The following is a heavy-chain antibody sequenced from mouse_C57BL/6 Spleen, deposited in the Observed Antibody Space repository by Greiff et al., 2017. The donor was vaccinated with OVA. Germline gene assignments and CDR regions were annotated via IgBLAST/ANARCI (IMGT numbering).Heavy chain of an antibody. CDR3: VISYDYDVEGKGAWFAD. D-gene: IGHD2-4*01. J-gene: IGHJ3*01. CDR2: INPNNGGT. V-gene: IGHV1-18*01. CDR1: GYTFTDYN. Sequence: VQLQQSGPELVKPGASVKIPCKASGYTFTDYNMDWVKQSHGKSLEWIGDINPNNGGTIYNQKFKGKATLTVDKSSSTAYMELRSLTSEDTAVYYCVISYDYDVEGKGAWFADWGQGTLVTVSA.